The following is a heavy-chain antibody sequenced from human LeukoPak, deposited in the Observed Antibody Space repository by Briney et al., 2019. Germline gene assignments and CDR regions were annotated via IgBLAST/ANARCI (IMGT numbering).Heavy chain of an antibody. V-gene: IGHV4-59*01. CDR2: VYYTGSI. J-gene: IGHJ4*02. Sequence: SETLSLTCNVSEDSFSNCYWSWVRQPPGKGLEWIGYVYYTGSINYNPSLESRVAITVDTSKTQFSLKMTSLTTEDTAIYYCARRSTSGRYFDYWGQGNLVTVSS. D-gene: IGHD3-10*01. CDR3: ARRSTSGRYFDY. CDR1: EDSFSNCY.